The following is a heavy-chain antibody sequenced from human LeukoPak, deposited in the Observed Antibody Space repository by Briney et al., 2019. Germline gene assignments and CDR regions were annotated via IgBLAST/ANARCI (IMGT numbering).Heavy chain of an antibody. J-gene: IGHJ6*03. CDR1: GFTVSSNY. CDR3: AREDQWLGYYYYMDV. V-gene: IGHV3-21*01. D-gene: IGHD6-19*01. Sequence: GGSLRLSGAGSGFTVSSNYMSWVRQAPGKGLEWVSCISSSSSYIYYADSVKGRFTVSRDNAQNSLYLQMNSLRAEDTAVYYCAREDQWLGYYYYMDVWGKGTTVTVSS. CDR2: ISSSSSYI.